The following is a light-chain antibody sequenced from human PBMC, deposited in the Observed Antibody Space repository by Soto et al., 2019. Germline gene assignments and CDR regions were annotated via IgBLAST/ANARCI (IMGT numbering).Light chain of an antibody. CDR2: DAS. V-gene: IGKV3-11*01. Sequence: EIVLTQSPATLSLSPGERATLSCRASQSVSSSLAWYQQRPGQAPRLLIYDASNRAAGIPARFSGSGSGTDFTLTIGSLAPEDFALYYCQQRTTWPLLWTFGGGTRVEIK. CDR1: QSVSSS. CDR3: QQRTTWPLLWT. J-gene: IGKJ4*01.